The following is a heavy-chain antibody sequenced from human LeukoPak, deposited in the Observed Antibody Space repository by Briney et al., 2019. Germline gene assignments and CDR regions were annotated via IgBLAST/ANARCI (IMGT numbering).Heavy chain of an antibody. J-gene: IGHJ4*02. D-gene: IGHD6-13*01. V-gene: IGHV4-34*01. Sequence: PSETLSLTCAAYGGSFSGYYWSWIRQPPGKGLEWIGEINHSGSTNYNPSLKSRVTISVDTSKNQFSLKLSSVTAADTAVYYCVRAGRMSFGIAAAGYPFDYWGQGTLVTVSS. CDR3: VRAGRMSFGIAAAGYPFDY. CDR2: INHSGST. CDR1: GGSFSGYY.